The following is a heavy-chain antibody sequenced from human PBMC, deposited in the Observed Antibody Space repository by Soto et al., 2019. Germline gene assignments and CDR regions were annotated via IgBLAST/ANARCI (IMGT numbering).Heavy chain of an antibody. V-gene: IGHV3-74*01. CDR3: ATDRGRVTSSGVAMHANHMGV. D-gene: IGHD3-3*01. CDR1: GFTFSNYW. CDR2: LDTEGGST. J-gene: IGHJ6*03. Sequence: EVQLVESGGALVQPGGSLRLSCAASGFTFSNYWMYWVRQAPGKGLVWVSRLDTEGGSTIYADSVKGRFTISRDNARNTLYLQMESLSGEDTAVYYCATDRGRVTSSGVAMHANHMGVWGRGTTVTVSS.